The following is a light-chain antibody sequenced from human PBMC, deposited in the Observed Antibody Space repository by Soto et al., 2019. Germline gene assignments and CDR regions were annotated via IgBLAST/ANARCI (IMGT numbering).Light chain of an antibody. Sequence: EIVLTQSPGTLSLSPGQGATLSCRASQSVSSSYLAWYQQKPGQAPRLLIYGASIRATGIPDRFSGSVSGTDFTLTISRLEPEDFAVYYCQHYGSSSWTFGQGTKVDIK. CDR2: GAS. V-gene: IGKV3-20*01. CDR3: QHYGSSSWT. J-gene: IGKJ1*01. CDR1: QSVSSSY.